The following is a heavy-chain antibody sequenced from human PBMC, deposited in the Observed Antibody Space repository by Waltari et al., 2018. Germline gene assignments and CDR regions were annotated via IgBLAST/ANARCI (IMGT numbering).Heavy chain of an antibody. CDR2: INPNSGGT. J-gene: IGHJ6*02. V-gene: IGHV1-2*02. CDR1: GYTFTGYY. D-gene: IGHD1-7*01. Sequence: QVQLVQSGAEVKKPGASVKVSCKASGYTFTGYYMHWVRQAPGQGLEWMGWINPNSGGTNDAQKFQGRVTMTRDTSISTAYMERSRLRSDDTAVYYCARLDGITGTTAPYYYYGMDVWGQGTTVTVSS. CDR3: ARLDGITGTTAPYYYYGMDV.